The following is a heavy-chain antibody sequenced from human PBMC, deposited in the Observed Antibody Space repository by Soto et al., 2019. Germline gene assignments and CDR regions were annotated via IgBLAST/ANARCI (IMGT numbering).Heavy chain of an antibody. CDR2: ISYDGNNK. V-gene: IGHV3-30-3*01. D-gene: IGHD3-10*01. CDR3: ARVNQLNYPSLPYNYYGLDV. J-gene: IGHJ6*02. CDR1: GFTFSTYA. Sequence: LRLSCAASGFTFSTYAFHWVRQAPGKGLEWVTLISYDGNNKYFADSVKDRFTISRDNSKNTLYLQMHSLRAEDTAVYYCARVNQLNYPSLPYNYYGLDVWGQGTTVTVSS.